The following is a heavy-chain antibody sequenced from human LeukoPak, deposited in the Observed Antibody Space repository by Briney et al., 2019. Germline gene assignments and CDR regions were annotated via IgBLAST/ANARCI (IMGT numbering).Heavy chain of an antibody. CDR2: INPSGGST. J-gene: IGHJ6*02. D-gene: IGHD2-15*01. CDR1: GYTFTCYY. V-gene: IGHV1-46*01. CDR3: ARATPIRYYYYYGMDV. Sequence: ASVKVSCKASGYTFTCYYMHWVRQAPGQGLEWMGIINPSGGSTSYAQKFQGRVTMTRDTSTSTVYMELSSLRSEDTAVYYCARATPIRYYYYYGMDVWGQGTTVTVSS.